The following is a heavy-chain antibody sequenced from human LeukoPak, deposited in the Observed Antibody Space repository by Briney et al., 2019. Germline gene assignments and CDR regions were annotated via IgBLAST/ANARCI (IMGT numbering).Heavy chain of an antibody. CDR2: INHSGSA. D-gene: IGHD5-12*01. J-gene: IGHJ4*02. CDR1: GGSFSGYY. Sequence: PSETLSLTCTVSGGSFSGYYCTWIRQPPGKGLEWIGEINHSGSANYNPSLKSRVTISLDTSKNQFSLKLSSVTAADTAVYYCARHFLRGGFDSWGQGTLVAVSS. CDR3: ARHFLRGGFDS. V-gene: IGHV4-34*01.